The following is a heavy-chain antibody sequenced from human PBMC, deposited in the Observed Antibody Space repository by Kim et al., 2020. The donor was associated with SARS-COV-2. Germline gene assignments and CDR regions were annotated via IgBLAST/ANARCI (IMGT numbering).Heavy chain of an antibody. V-gene: IGHV6-1*01. CDR2: TYYRSKWYN. CDR3: ARGIAAAWYSSHYYGMDV. D-gene: IGHD6-13*01. J-gene: IGHJ6*02. CDR1: GDSVSSNSAA. Sequence: SQTPSLTCAISGDSVSSNSAAWNWIRQSPSRGLEWLGRTYYRSKWYNASAVSMNGRITINPDTSKNQFSLQLNSVTPEDTAVYYCARGIAAAWYSSHYYGMDVWGLGTTVTVSS.